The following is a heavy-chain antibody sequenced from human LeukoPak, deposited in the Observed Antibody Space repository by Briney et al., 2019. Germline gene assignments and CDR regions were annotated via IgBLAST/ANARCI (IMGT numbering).Heavy chain of an antibody. D-gene: IGHD6-19*01. CDR1: GFTFSSYG. CDR3: AKDKYSSGWWAMDY. J-gene: IGHJ4*02. V-gene: IGHV3-30*18. Sequence: GRSLRLSCAASGFTFSSYGMHWVRQAPGKGLEWVAVISYGGSNKYYADSVKGRFTISRDNSKNTLYLQMNSLRAEDTAVYYCAKDKYSSGWWAMDYWGQGTLVTVSS. CDR2: ISYGGSNK.